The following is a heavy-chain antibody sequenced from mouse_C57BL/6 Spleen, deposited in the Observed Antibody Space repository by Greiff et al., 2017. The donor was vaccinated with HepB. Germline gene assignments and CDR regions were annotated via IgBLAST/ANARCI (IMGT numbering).Heavy chain of an antibody. Sequence: QVQLQQPGAELVRPGSSVKLSCKASGYTFTSYWMDWVKQRPGQGLEWIGNIYPSDSETHYNQKFKDKATLTVDKSSSPAYMQLSSLTSEDSAVYYCARSRDAGDYWGQGTTLTVSS. D-gene: IGHD3-3*01. CDR3: ARSRDAGDY. V-gene: IGHV1-61*01. CDR2: IYPSDSET. J-gene: IGHJ2*01. CDR1: GYTFTSYW.